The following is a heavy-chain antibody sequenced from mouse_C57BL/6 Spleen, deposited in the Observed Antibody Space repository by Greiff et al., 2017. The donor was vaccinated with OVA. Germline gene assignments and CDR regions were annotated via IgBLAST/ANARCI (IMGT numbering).Heavy chain of an antibody. CDR3: ARRNYYYGSSYYIDY. Sequence: QVQLQQPGAELVKPGASVKMSCKASGYTFTSYWITWVKQRPGQGLEWIGDIYPGSGSTNYNEKVKSKATLTVDTSSSTAYMQLSRLTSEDSAIYYCARRNYYYGSSYYIDYWGQGTTLTVSS. J-gene: IGHJ2*01. V-gene: IGHV1-55*01. CDR2: IYPGSGST. D-gene: IGHD1-1*01. CDR1: GYTFTSYW.